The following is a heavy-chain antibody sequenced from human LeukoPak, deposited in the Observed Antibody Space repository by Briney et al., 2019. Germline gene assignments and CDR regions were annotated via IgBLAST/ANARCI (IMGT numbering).Heavy chain of an antibody. V-gene: IGHV3-7*01. D-gene: IGHD2-15*01. J-gene: IGHJ4*02. Sequence: GGSLRLSCAVSGFTLSSYWMSWVRQAPGKGLEWVANIKYDGSEKNYVDSVKGRFTISRDNAKNSLYLQMNSLRAEDTAVYYCARRWSFDYWGQGTLVTVSS. CDR3: ARRWSFDY. CDR1: GFTLSSYW. CDR2: IKYDGSEK.